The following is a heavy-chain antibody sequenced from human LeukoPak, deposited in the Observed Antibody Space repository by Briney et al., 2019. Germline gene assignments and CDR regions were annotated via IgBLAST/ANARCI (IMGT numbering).Heavy chain of an antibody. CDR1: GAPLRSHD. CDR3: VSIYEYSDHFT. V-gene: IGHV4-59*11. J-gene: IGHJ4*02. CDR2: VYFSETT. D-gene: IGHD4-17*01. Sequence: SETLSLTCSVSGAPLRSHDWSWIRQSPGKGLEWLGHVYFSETTKYNPSLKSRATISADTSKSQFSVELRSVTAADAAACYCVSIYEYSDHFTWGQGTQVLVSS.